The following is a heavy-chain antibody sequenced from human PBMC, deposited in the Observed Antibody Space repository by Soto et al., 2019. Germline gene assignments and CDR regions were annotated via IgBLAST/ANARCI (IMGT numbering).Heavy chain of an antibody. D-gene: IGHD3-16*01. CDR2: ISAYNGKI. Sequence: GASVKVSCKASGYTLTNYGISWVRQAPGQGLEWIGWISAYNGKIDYAQKVQGRITMTTDTSTSTAFMELRSLRPDDTAVYYCARETIPQMYYYGTDVWGQGTTVTVSS. J-gene: IGHJ6*02. V-gene: IGHV1-18*01. CDR3: ARETIPQMYYYGTDV. CDR1: GYTLTNYG.